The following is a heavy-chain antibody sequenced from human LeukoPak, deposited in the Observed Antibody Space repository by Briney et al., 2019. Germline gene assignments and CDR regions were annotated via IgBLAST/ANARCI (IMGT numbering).Heavy chain of an antibody. J-gene: IGHJ4*02. CDR3: AKVDHRAAAGTGGVDY. CDR2: SSSIS. V-gene: IGHV3-23*01. Sequence: SSSISYSADSVKGRFTISRDKSKNTLYLQMNSLRAEDTAVYYCAKVDHRAAAGTGGVDYWGQGTLVTVSS. D-gene: IGHD6-13*01.